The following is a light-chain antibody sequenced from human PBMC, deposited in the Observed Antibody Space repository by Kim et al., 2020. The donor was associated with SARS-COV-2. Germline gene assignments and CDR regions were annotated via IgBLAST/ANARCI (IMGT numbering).Light chain of an antibody. CDR1: KLGNKY. V-gene: IGLV3-1*01. J-gene: IGLJ2*01. Sequence: VAPGQTASITCSGDKLGNKYVCWYQLKPGQSPVLVIHQDNKRPSGIPERFSGSNSGNTATLTISGTQAMDESDFYCQAWDSGSMVFGGGTQLTVL. CDR3: QAWDSGSMV. CDR2: QDN.